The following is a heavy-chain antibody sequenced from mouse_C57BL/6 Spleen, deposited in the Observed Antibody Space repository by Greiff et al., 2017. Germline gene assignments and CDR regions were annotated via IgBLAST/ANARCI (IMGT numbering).Heavy chain of an antibody. CDR3: ARGGVTTVVDY. Sequence: EVKLVESEGGLVQPGSSMKLSCTASGFTFSDYYMAWVRQVPEKGLEWVANINYDGSSTYYLDSLKSRFIISRDNAKNILYLQMRSLKSEDTATYYCARGGVTTVVDYWGQGTTLTVSS. V-gene: IGHV5-16*01. D-gene: IGHD1-1*01. J-gene: IGHJ2*01. CDR2: INYDGSST. CDR1: GFTFSDYY.